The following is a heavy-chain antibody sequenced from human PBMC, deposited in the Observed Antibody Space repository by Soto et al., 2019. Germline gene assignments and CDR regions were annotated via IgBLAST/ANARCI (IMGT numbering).Heavy chain of an antibody. CDR2: ISYDGSNK. Sequence: GGSLRLSCAASGFTFSSYGMHWVCQAPGKGLEWVAVISYDGSNKYYADSVKGRFTISRDNSKNTLYLQMNSLRAEDTAVYYCAKDVLRFLEWLAFYGMEVWGQGTTVTVSS. CDR1: GFTFSSYG. V-gene: IGHV3-30*18. D-gene: IGHD3-3*01. CDR3: AKDVLRFLEWLAFYGMEV. J-gene: IGHJ6*02.